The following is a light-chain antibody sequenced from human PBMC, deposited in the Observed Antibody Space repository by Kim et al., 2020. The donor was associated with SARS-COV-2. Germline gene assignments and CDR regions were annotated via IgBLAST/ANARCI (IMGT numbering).Light chain of an antibody. J-gene: IGKJ1*01. CDR2: DAS. Sequence: DIQMTQSPSTLSASVGDRVTITCRASQSIYSWLAWYQQKPGKAPKLLISDASILESRVPSRFSGSESGTEFTLTINSLQPDDFATYFCQQYNAYPWTFGQGTKVDIK. CDR3: QQYNAYPWT. CDR1: QSIYSW. V-gene: IGKV1-5*01.